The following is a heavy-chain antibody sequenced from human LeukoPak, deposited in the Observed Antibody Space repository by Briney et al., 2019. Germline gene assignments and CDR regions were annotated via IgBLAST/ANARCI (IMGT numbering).Heavy chain of an antibody. CDR1: GFTFDDYA. CDR3: ARDSTYATRFDY. V-gene: IGHV3-9*01. CDR2: ISWNSGSI. D-gene: IGHD2-15*01. Sequence: PGRSLRLSSAASGFTFDDYAMHWVRQAPGKGLEWVSGISWNSGSIGYADSVKGRFTISRDNAKNSLYLQMNSLRAEDTAVYYCARDSTYATRFDYWGQGTLVTVSS. J-gene: IGHJ4*02.